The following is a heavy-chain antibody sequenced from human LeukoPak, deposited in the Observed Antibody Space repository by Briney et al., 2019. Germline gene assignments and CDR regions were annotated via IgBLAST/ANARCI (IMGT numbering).Heavy chain of an antibody. CDR2: ISAYNGNT. D-gene: IGHD3-22*01. Sequence: ASVKVSCRASGYTFTSYGISWVRQAPGQGLEWVGWISAYNGNTNYAQKLQGRVTMTTDTSTSTAYMELRSLRSDDTAVYYCARARYYYDSSGYYWYFDYWGQGTLVTVSS. V-gene: IGHV1-18*01. J-gene: IGHJ4*02. CDR1: GYTFTSYG. CDR3: ARARYYYDSSGYYWYFDY.